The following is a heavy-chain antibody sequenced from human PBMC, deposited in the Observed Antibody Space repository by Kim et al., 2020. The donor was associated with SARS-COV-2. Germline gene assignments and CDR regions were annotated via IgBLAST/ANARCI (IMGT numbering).Heavy chain of an antibody. CDR3: TTSNYYSNSYYYYGMDV. V-gene: IGHV3-15*01. D-gene: IGHD4-4*01. J-gene: IGHJ6*02. Sequence: VKGRFTISRDDSKNTLYLQMNSLKTEDTAVYYCTTSNYYSNSYYYYGMDVWGQGTTVTVSS.